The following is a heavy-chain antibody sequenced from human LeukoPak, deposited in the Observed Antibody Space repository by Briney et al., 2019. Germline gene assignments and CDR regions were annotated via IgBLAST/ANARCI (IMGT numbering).Heavy chain of an antibody. V-gene: IGHV3-23*01. CDR2: ISGSGGST. J-gene: IGHJ4*02. D-gene: IGHD1-26*01. CDR1: GFTFSTNA. Sequence: PGRSLRLSCATSGFTFSTNAMSWVRQAPGKGLEWVSAISGSGGSTYYADSVKGRFSISRDSSKNTVYLQMNSLRVEDTAVYYCAKAVGTKLKYYFDYWGQGSLVTVSS. CDR3: AKAVGTKLKYYFDY.